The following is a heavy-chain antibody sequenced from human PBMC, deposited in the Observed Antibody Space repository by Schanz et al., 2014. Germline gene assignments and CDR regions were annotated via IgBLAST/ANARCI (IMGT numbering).Heavy chain of an antibody. CDR3: ARAPVTVGPYHYYMDV. J-gene: IGHJ6*03. CDR1: GYSFTTYG. CDR2: ISVYHGHT. D-gene: IGHD4-17*01. V-gene: IGHV1-18*01. Sequence: QVQLVQSGAEVKKPGASVKVSCKASGYSFTTYGLNWVRQAPGQGLEWMGWISVYHGHTNYAEKVHGRVTMTTDTSTSTAYMELSSLRSEDTAVYYCARAPVTVGPYHYYMDVWGKGTTVTVSS.